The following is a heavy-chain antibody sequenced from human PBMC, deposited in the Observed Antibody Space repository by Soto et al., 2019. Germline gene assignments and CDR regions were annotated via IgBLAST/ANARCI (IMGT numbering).Heavy chain of an antibody. Sequence: QITLKESGPTLVKPTQTLTLTCTFSGFSLSTSEVGVGWIRQPPGKALEWLALIYWDDDKRYSPSLKSRLTLPKDTSQNQVVLTMTNMDPVDTATYYCAHRFDWYYFDYWGQGTLVTVSS. V-gene: IGHV2-5*02. CDR1: GFSLSTSEVG. CDR2: IYWDDDK. D-gene: IGHD3-9*01. J-gene: IGHJ4*02. CDR3: AHRFDWYYFDY.